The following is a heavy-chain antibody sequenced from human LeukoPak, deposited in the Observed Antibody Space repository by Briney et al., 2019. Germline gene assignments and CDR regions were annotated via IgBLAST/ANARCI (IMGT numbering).Heavy chain of an antibody. J-gene: IGHJ3*02. V-gene: IGHV4-59*01. Sequence: ASETLSLTCTVSGGSISSYYWNWIRQPPGKGLEWIGFMYYSGITSYNPSLKSRIIISVDTSKNHISLNLISVTAADTAVYYCARGRITAANTGAFDIWGQGTMVTVSS. CDR1: GGSISSYY. CDR2: MYYSGIT. CDR3: ARGRITAANTGAFDI. D-gene: IGHD6-25*01.